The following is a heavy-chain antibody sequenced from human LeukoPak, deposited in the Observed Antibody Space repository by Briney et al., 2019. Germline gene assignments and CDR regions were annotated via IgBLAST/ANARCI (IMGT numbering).Heavy chain of an antibody. CDR1: GGSISRGDYY. V-gene: IGHV4-30-4*01. CDR3: ARGIAVAGPFFDY. CDR2: IYYSGST. Sequence: SQTLSLTCTVAGGSISRGDYYWSWIRQPPGKGLEWIGYIYYSGSTDYNPSLKSRVTISVDTSKNQSSLKLSSVTAADTAVYYCARGIAVAGPFFDYWGQGTLVTVSS. J-gene: IGHJ4*02. D-gene: IGHD6-19*01.